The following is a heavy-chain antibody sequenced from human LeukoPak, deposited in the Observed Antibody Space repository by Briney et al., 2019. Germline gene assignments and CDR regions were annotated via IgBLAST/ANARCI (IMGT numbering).Heavy chain of an antibody. J-gene: IGHJ5*02. CDR1: GFSFSTYN. CDR3: AKDGAA. CDR2: IWSNSVWT. Sequence: GGSLRLSCAASGFSFSTYNMNWVRQAPGKGLEWVSSIWSNSVWTHYADSVKGRFTISRDNSKNTLYLEMHSLRADDTAVYYCAKDGAAWGQGTLVTVSS. V-gene: IGHV3-23*01. D-gene: IGHD4/OR15-4a*01.